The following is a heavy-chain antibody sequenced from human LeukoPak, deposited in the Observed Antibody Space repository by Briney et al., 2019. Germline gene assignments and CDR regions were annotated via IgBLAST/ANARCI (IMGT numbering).Heavy chain of an antibody. Sequence: PGGSLRLSCAASGFTFSNYGIHWVRQAPGKGLEWVAVISYDGSNKYYADSVKGRFTISRDNSENTLYLQMNSPRAEDTAVYYCAKDPQAVKIPGKKGTGAYYFDYWGQGTLVTVSS. J-gene: IGHJ4*02. CDR2: ISYDGSNK. CDR1: GFTFSNYG. CDR3: AKDPQAVKIPGKKGTGAYYFDY. V-gene: IGHV3-30*18. D-gene: IGHD1-1*01.